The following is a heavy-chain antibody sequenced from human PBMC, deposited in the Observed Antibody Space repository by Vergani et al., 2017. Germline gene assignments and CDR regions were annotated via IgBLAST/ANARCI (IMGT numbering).Heavy chain of an antibody. D-gene: IGHD2-21*02. Sequence: QVQLVESGGGVVQPGGSLRLSCAASGFTFSRYGMHWVRQAPGKGLEWVAFIRYDGSNKYYADSVKGRFTISRENSKNTLYLQMNSLRAEDTAVYYCAKVYCGGDCYYGVNWSFDLWGRGTRVTGSS. CDR3: AKVYCGGDCYYGVNWSFDL. CDR2: IRYDGSNK. CDR1: GFTFSRYG. V-gene: IGHV3-30*02. J-gene: IGHJ2*01.